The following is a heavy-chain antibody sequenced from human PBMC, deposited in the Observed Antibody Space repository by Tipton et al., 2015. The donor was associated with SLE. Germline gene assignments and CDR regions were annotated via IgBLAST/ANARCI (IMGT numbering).Heavy chain of an antibody. CDR2: ISSSSSYI. CDR1: GFTFSDYY. J-gene: IGHJ6*02. Sequence: SLRLSCAASGFTFSDYYMSWIRQAPGKGLEWVSSISSSSSYIYYADSVKGRFTISRDNAKNSLYLQMNSLRAEDTAVYYCARDGSGGYYYGMDVWGQGTLVTVSS. CDR3: ARDGSGGYYYGMDV. V-gene: IGHV3-11*06.